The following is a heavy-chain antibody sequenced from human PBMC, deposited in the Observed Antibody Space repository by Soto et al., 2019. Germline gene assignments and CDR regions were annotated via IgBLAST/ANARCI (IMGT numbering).Heavy chain of an antibody. CDR2: IKQDGSEK. CDR1: GFTFSSYW. Sequence: GGSLRLSCAASGFTFSSYWMSWVRQAPGKGLEWVANIKQDGSEKYYVDSVKGRFTISRDNAKNSLYLQMNSLRAEDTAVYYCAAELDGDWCDPWGQGALVTVSS. CDR3: AAELDGDWCDP. D-gene: IGHD1-1*01. J-gene: IGHJ5*02. V-gene: IGHV3-7*01.